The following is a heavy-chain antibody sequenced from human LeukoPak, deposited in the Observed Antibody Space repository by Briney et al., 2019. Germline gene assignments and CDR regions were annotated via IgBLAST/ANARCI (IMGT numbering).Heavy chain of an antibody. J-gene: IGHJ3*02. V-gene: IGHV4-61*02. CDR2: IYTSGST. Sequence: PSQTLSLTCTVSGGSISSGSYYWSWIRQPAGKGLEWIGRIYTSGSTNYNPSLKSRVTISVDTSKNQFSLKLSSVTAADTAVYYCASWLVPAANFDAFDIWGQGTMVTVSS. CDR1: GGSISSGSYY. CDR3: ASWLVPAANFDAFDI. D-gene: IGHD2-2*01.